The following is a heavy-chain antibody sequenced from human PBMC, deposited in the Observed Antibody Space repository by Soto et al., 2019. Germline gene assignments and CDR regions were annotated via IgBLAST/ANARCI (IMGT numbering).Heavy chain of an antibody. D-gene: IGHD3-10*01. J-gene: IGHJ1*01. CDR3: AHTSYYYGSGSYYAEYFQH. Sequence: QITLKESGPTLVKPTQTLTLTCTFSGFSLSTSGVGVGWIRQPPGKALEWLALIYWDDDKRYSPSLKSRLTITNDTSKNQVVLTMTNMDPVDTATYYCAHTSYYYGSGSYYAEYFQHWGQGTLVTVSS. CDR1: GFSLSTSGVG. V-gene: IGHV2-5*02. CDR2: IYWDDDK.